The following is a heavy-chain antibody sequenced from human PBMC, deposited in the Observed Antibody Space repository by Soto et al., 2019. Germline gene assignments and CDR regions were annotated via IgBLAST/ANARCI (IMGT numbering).Heavy chain of an antibody. Sequence: ESLSLTGIVSVTSIESYYWTWLRQAPGKGPEWIGYMSYSGTSDFNPSLKSRVSIIVDTSKSQFSLKLNFVTAADTAIYYCARATYGGLTTGWGPGIPVTVSS. D-gene: IGHD4-17*01. V-gene: IGHV4-59*01. CDR3: ARATYGGLTTG. CDR2: MSYSGTS. CDR1: VTSIESYY. J-gene: IGHJ4*02.